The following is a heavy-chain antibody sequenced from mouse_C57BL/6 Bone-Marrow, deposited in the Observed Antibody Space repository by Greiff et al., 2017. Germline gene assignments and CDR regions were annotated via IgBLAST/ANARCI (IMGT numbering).Heavy chain of an antibody. CDR2: ISDGGSYT. J-gene: IGHJ4*01. V-gene: IGHV5-4*01. CDR1: GFTFSSYA. CDR3: ARDGYYAMDY. Sequence: EVHLVESVGGLVKPGGSLKLSCAASGFTFSSYAMSWVRQTPEKRLEWVATISDGGSYTYYPDNVKGRFTISRDNAKNNLYLQMSHLKSEDTAMYYCARDGYYAMDYWGQGTSVTVSS.